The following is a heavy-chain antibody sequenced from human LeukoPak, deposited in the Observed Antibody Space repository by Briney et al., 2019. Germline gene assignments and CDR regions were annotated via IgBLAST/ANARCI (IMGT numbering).Heavy chain of an antibody. CDR2: IYSGGST. J-gene: IGHJ4*02. CDR1: GFTVSSSY. Sequence: PGGSLRLSCAASGFTVSSSYMSWVRQAPGKGLEWVSLIYSGGSTYYAASVKGGFTISRDNSKNTLYLQMNSLRPEDTAVYYCAKGYNYAYEYWGQGTLVTVSS. CDR3: AKGYNYAYEY. D-gene: IGHD5-18*01. V-gene: IGHV3-53*01.